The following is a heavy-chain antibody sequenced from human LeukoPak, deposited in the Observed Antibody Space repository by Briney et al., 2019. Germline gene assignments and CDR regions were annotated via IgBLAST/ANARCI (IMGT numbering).Heavy chain of an antibody. Sequence: GGSLRLSCAAPGVTFRGYAMYTGRQAPGKGLEWVSYISSSSTIYYADSVKGRFTISRDNAKNSLYLQMNSLRAEDTAVYYCGRRFDYWGQGTLVTVSS. CDR3: GRRFDY. CDR1: GVTFRGYA. V-gene: IGHV3-48*01. CDR2: ISSSSTI. J-gene: IGHJ4*02.